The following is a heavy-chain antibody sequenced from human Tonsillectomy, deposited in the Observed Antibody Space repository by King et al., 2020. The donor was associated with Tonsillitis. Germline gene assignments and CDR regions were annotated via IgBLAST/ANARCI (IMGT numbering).Heavy chain of an antibody. CDR3: AKGWVEMDA. Sequence: VQLVESGGGLVQPGGSLRLSCAASGSTFSSCAMTWVRQAPGLRLEWVSAISGSAGGTSYADSVKGRFTISRDNSKNTLYLQMNSLRAEDTAVYYCAKGWVEMDAWGQGTLVTVSS. J-gene: IGHJ4*02. CDR1: GSTFSSCA. V-gene: IGHV3-23*04. CDR2: ISGSAGGT. D-gene: IGHD5-24*01.